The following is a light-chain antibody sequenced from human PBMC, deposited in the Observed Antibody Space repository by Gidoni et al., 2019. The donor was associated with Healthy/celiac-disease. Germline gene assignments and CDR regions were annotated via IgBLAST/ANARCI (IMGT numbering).Light chain of an antibody. CDR1: QDISNY. CDR3: QQYDNLPLIT. V-gene: IGKV1-33*01. CDR2: DAS. J-gene: IGKJ5*01. Sequence: DSQMTQSPSSLSASVGDRVTITGQASQDISNYLNWYQQKPGKAPKLLIYDASNLETGVPSRFSGSGSGTDFTFTISSLQPEDIAAYYCQQYDNLPLITFXXXTRLEIK.